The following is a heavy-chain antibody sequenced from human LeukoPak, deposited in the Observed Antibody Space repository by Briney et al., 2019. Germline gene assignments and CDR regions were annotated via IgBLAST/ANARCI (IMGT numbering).Heavy chain of an antibody. J-gene: IGHJ6*02. CDR3: VVPAARWYYNDMDV. CDR2: ISYDGSNK. V-gene: IGHV3-30*04. D-gene: IGHD2-2*01. Sequence: GRSLRLSCEASGFTFSSYAMHWVRQAPGKGLEWAAVISYDGSNKYYADSVKGRFTITRDNSKNTLYLQMSSLRAEDTGVYYRVVPAARWYYNDMDVWGQGTTVTVSS. CDR1: GFTFSSYA.